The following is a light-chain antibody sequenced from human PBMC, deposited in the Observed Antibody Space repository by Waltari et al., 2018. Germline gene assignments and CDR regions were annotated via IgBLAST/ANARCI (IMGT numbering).Light chain of an antibody. CDR2: DVS. CDR3: CSYAGSGTYV. J-gene: IGLJ1*01. CDR1: SSDVGGYKY. Sequence: QSALTQPASVSGSPGQSLTISCTGTSSDVGGYKYVSWYQQQPGKAPKLMIYDVSERPSGVSNRFSGSKSANTASLTIAGLQAEDEADYYCCSYAGSGTYVFGTGTKVTVL. V-gene: IGLV2-23*02.